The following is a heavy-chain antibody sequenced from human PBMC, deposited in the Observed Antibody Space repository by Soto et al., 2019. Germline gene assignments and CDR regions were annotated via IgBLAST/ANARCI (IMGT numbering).Heavy chain of an antibody. D-gene: IGHD1-1*01. CDR1: GYAFTTYG. Sequence: QVHLVQSGAEVKKPGASVKVSCKGSGYAFTTYGITWVRQAPGQGLEWMGWISAHNGNTNYAQKLQGSVTVSRETSTSTAYMEMRSLRSEDTVVYYCARGRYGDSWGQGALVTVSS. CDR2: ISAHNGNT. J-gene: IGHJ4*02. CDR3: ARGRYGDS. V-gene: IGHV1-18*01.